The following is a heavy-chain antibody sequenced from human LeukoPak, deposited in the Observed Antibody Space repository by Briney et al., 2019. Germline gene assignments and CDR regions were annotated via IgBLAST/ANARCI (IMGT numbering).Heavy chain of an antibody. CDR1: GVSISSGGYY. J-gene: IGHJ6*02. D-gene: IGHD6-25*01. Sequence: SETLSLTCSVSGVSISSGGYYWSWIRQHPGKGLEWIVYIYYSGTTYYNPSLKSRVTISVDTSKNQFSLKVSSVTAADTAVYYCARDARFSGTPPFGMDVWGQGTTVTVSS. V-gene: IGHV4-31*03. CDR2: IYYSGTT. CDR3: ARDARFSGTPPFGMDV.